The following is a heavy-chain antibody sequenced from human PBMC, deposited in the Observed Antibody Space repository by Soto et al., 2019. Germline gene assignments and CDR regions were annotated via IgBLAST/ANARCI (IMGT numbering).Heavy chain of an antibody. J-gene: IGHJ3*02. Sequence: SETLSLTCTVSGGSISSYYWSWIWQPPGKGLEWIGYIYYSGITNYNPSLKSRVTISVDTSKNQFSLKLSSVTAADTAVYYCARLKPSGDAFDIWGQGPMVTVS. V-gene: IGHV4-59*01. CDR1: GGSISSYY. D-gene: IGHD3-10*01. CDR2: IYYSGIT. CDR3: ARLKPSGDAFDI.